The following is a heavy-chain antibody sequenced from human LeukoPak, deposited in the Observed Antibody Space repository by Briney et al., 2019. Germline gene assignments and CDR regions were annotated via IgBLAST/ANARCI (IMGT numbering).Heavy chain of an antibody. Sequence: SETLSLTCTVSGGSISSSSYYWGWIRQPPGKGLEWIGRIYYSGSTYYNPSLKSRVTISVDTSKNQFSLKLGSVTAADTAVYYCARLRSEGLRFLEWFSIIDPWGQGTLVTVSS. J-gene: IGHJ5*02. CDR3: ARLRSEGLRFLEWFSIIDP. D-gene: IGHD3-3*01. V-gene: IGHV4-39*01. CDR1: GGSISSSSYY. CDR2: IYYSGST.